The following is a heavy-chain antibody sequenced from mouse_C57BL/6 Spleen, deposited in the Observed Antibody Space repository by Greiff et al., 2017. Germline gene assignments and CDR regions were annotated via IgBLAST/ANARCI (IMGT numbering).Heavy chain of an antibody. J-gene: IGHJ4*01. CDR3: ARGYYGSSNSYAMDY. Sequence: QVQLQQSGPELVKPGASVKISCKASGYSFTSYYIHWVKQRPGQGLEWIGWLYPGSGNTKYNEKFKGKATLTADTSSSTAYMQLSSLTSEDSAVYYCARGYYGSSNSYAMDYWGQGTSVTVSS. D-gene: IGHD1-1*01. V-gene: IGHV1-66*01. CDR2: LYPGSGNT. CDR1: GYSFTSYY.